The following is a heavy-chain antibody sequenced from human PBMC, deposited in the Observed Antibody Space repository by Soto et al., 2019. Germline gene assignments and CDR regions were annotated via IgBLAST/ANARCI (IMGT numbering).Heavy chain of an antibody. CDR2: ISSNGVST. D-gene: IGHD3-10*01. V-gene: IGHV3-23*01. CDR1: GFTFSDYA. Sequence: GVSLRLSCVASGFTFSDYAMSWVCQAQGKGLQWVSGISSNGVSTYYADSVKGRFTISRDNSKNTLFLQMNSLRAEDTAVYYCAKITVGQGLLTRYFDYWGQGSRVTVSS. CDR3: AKITVGQGLLTRYFDY. J-gene: IGHJ4*02.